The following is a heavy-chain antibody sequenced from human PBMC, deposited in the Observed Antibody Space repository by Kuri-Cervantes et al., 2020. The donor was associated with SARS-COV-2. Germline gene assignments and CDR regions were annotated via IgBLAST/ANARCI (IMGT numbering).Heavy chain of an antibody. V-gene: IGHV3-30-3*01. Sequence: GGSLRLSCAASGFTFSRYAMHWARQAPGKGLEWVAVISYDGSNKDYTASGKGRFTISRDNSQNTLYLQMKSLRTEDTASYYCARDRVGGHDSWGQGTLVTVSS. J-gene: IGHJ4*02. CDR1: GFTFSRYA. D-gene: IGHD2-15*01. CDR2: ISYDGSNK. CDR3: ARDRVGGHDS.